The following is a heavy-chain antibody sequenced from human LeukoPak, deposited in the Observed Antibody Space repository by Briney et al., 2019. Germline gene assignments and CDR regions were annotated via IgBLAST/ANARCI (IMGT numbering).Heavy chain of an antibody. Sequence: ASVKVSCKASGYTFTGYYMHWVRQAPGQGLEWIGWINPNSGGTNYAQKFQGRVTMTRDTPISTAYMELSRLRSDDTAVYYCARTIAAAVNWFDPWGQGTLVTVSS. D-gene: IGHD6-13*01. CDR3: ARTIAAAVNWFDP. J-gene: IGHJ5*02. V-gene: IGHV1-2*02. CDR2: INPNSGGT. CDR1: GYTFTGYY.